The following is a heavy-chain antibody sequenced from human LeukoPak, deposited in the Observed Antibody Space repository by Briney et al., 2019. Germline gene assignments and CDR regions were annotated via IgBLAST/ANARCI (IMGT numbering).Heavy chain of an antibody. V-gene: IGHV1-2*02. CDR2: INPNSGGT. J-gene: IGHJ4*02. Sequence: ASVKVSCKTSAYTFTGYYMHWVRQAPGQGLEWVGWINPNSGGTNYAQKFQGRVTMTRDTSISTAYMELSRLRSDDAAVYYCSRGSPVGATTGLHSWGQGTLVTVSS. CDR3: SRGSPVGATTGLHS. D-gene: IGHD1-26*01. CDR1: AYTFTGYY.